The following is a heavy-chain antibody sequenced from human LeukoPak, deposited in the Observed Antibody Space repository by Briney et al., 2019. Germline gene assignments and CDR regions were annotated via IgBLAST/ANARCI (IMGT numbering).Heavy chain of an antibody. CDR3: AKDLDTILGVVTHFDY. V-gene: IGHV3-23*01. CDR2: ISGSGGST. Sequence: PGGSLRLSCAASGSTFSSYAMSWVRQAPGEGLEWVSGISGSGGSTYYADSVNGRFTISRDNSKDTLYLQMNSLRAEDTAVYYCAKDLDTILGVVTHFDYWGQGTLVTVSS. D-gene: IGHD3-3*01. J-gene: IGHJ4*02. CDR1: GSTFSSYA.